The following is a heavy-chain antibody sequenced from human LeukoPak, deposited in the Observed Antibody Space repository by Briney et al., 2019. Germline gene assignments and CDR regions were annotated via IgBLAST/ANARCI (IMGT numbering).Heavy chain of an antibody. CDR1: GFTFSSYW. Sequence: GGSLKLSYAASGFTFSSYWMSWVRQAPGKGLEWLANIKQDGSEKYYVDSVKGRFTISRDNAKNSLYLQMNSLRAEDTAVYYCARDKYSSSPFDYWGQGTLVTVSS. D-gene: IGHD6-6*01. V-gene: IGHV3-7*01. J-gene: IGHJ4*02. CDR2: IKQDGSEK. CDR3: ARDKYSSSPFDY.